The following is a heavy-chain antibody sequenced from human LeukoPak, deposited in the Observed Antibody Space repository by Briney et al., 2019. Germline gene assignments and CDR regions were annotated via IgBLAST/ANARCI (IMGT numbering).Heavy chain of an antibody. J-gene: IGHJ4*02. D-gene: IGHD3-22*01. CDR3: AKDFRDYYDSSGYYFDY. CDR1: GFTFDDYA. CDR2: ISWNSGSI. Sequence: GGSLRLSCAASGFTFDDYAMHWVRQAPGKGLEWVSGISWNSGSIGCADSVKGRFTISRDNAKNSLYLQMNSLRAEDTALYYCAKDFRDYYDSSGYYFDYWGQGTLVTVSS. V-gene: IGHV3-9*01.